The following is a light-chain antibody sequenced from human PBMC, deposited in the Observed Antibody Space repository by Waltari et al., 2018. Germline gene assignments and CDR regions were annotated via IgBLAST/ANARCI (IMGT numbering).Light chain of an antibody. CDR1: QRFSRA. J-gene: IGKJ1*01. CDR3: QHYVRLPVT. V-gene: IGKV3-20*01. CDR2: DAS. Sequence: EIALTQSPGHLSLSPGERATLSCRASQRFSRALAWYQQKPGQAPRLLIYDASTRAIGIPDRFSGGGSGTDFSLTISRLEPEDFAVYYCQHYVRLPVTFGQGTTVEIK.